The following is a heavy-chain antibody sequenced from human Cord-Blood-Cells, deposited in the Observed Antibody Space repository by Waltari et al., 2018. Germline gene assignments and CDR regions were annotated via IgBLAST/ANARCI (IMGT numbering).Heavy chain of an antibody. CDR1: GGTFSSYA. CDR2: IIPIFGTA. J-gene: IGHJ2*01. CDR3: ARGPVLLWFGELLGTNFDL. D-gene: IGHD3-10*01. Sequence: QVQLVQSGAEVKKPGSSVKVSCKASGGTFSSYAISWVRQAPGQGLEWMGGIIPIFGTANYAKKFQGRVTITADESTSTAYMELSSLRSEDTAVYYCARGPVLLWFGELLGTNFDLWGRGTLVTVSS. V-gene: IGHV1-69*01.